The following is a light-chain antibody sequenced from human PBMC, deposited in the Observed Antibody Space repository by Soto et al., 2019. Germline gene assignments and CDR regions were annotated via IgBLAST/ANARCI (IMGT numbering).Light chain of an antibody. V-gene: IGLV2-14*01. CDR2: EVT. CDR1: SNDVGGYNF. J-gene: IGLJ3*02. Sequence: QPVLTQPASVSGSPGQSITISCTGTSNDVGGYNFVSWYQQLPGKAPKLIIYEVTNRPSGVSDRFSGSKSGNTASLTISGLQAEDEADYYCSSYTSSRGVFGGGTKLTVL. CDR3: SSYTSSRGV.